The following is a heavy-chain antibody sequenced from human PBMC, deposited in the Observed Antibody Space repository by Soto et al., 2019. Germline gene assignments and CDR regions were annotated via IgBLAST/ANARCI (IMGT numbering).Heavy chain of an antibody. CDR2: MYNTGST. J-gene: IGHJ6*02. D-gene: IGHD2-21*02. CDR3: ARDLWGYCGTDCYPLDV. Sequence: SETLSLTCTVSGGSISSYYWSWIRQPPGKGLEWIGYMYNTGSTVYNPSLKSRVTISVDTSKNQFSLKLNAVTAADTAVYYCARDLWGYCGTDCYPLDVLGQGTTVTVSS. CDR1: GGSISSYY. V-gene: IGHV4-59*01.